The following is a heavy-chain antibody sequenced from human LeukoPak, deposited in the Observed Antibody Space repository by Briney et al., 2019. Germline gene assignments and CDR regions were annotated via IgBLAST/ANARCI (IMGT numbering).Heavy chain of an antibody. CDR3: ARGILGEMATIFGY. V-gene: IGHV1-2*02. J-gene: IGHJ4*02. D-gene: IGHD5-24*01. CDR1: GYTFTGYY. CDR2: INPNSGAT. Sequence: ASVKVSCKASGYTFTGYYMHWVRQAPGQGLEWMGWINPNSGATNYAQKFQGRVTMTRGTSISTAYMELSRLRSDDTAVYYCARGILGEMATIFGYWGQGTLVTVSS.